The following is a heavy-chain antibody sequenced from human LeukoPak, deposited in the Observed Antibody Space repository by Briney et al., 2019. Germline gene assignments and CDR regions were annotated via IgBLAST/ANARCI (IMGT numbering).Heavy chain of an antibody. J-gene: IGHJ4*02. D-gene: IGHD3-22*01. CDR2: ISSSSSYI. V-gene: IGHV3-21*01. Sequence: GGSLRLSCAASGFTFSSYSMNWVRQAPGKGLEWVSSISSSSSYIYYADSVKGRFTIPRDNAKNSLYLQMNSLRAEDTAVYYCARDPEYYYDSSGEAMSDYWGQGTLVTVSS. CDR1: GFTFSSYS. CDR3: ARDPEYYYDSSGEAMSDY.